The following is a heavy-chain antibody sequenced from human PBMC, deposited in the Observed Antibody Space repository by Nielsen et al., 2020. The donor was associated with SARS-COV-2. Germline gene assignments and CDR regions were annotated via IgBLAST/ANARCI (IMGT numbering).Heavy chain of an antibody. D-gene: IGHD6-13*01. CDR2: IYPGDSDT. CDR1: GYSFTSYW. V-gene: IGHV5-51*01. J-gene: IGHJ4*02. CDR3: ARLTYSSSWATFDY. Sequence: KVSCMGSGYSFTSYWIGWVRQMPGKGLEWMGIIYPGDSDTRYSPSFQGQVTISADKSISTAYLQWSSLKASDTAMYYCARLTYSSSWATFDYWGQGTLVTVSS.